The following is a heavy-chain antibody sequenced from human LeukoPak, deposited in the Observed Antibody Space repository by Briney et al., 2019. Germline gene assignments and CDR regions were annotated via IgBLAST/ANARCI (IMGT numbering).Heavy chain of an antibody. CDR1: GCSLRTSGVG. Sequence: SGPTLVNPTQTPTLTCTFSGCSLRTSGVGVGWIRQPPGKALEWLALLYWNDDMRYSPSLKIRLTITKDTSKNQVVLTMSNMDPVDTAFFFRQKTAYDILTGYLNYFDYWGQGTLVTVSS. CDR3: QKTAYDILTGYLNYFDY. D-gene: IGHD3-9*01. J-gene: IGHJ4*02. CDR2: LYWNDDM. V-gene: IGHV2-5*01.